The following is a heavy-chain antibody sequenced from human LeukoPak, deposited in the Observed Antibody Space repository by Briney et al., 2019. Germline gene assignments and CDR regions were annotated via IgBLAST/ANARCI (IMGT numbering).Heavy chain of an antibody. CDR1: EFSVSHNY. D-gene: IGHD1-26*01. CDR3: APGGNAAFDI. V-gene: IGHV3-53*01. CDR2: IYSAADGVDT. J-gene: IGHJ3*02. Sequence: QPGGSLLLSCTVSEFSVSHNYMTGVRPAPGKGLEWVSIIYSAADGVDTYYADSVKGRFTISRDNSKNTLYLQMNGLGAEDTAVYYCAPGGNAAFDIWGQGTMVTVSS.